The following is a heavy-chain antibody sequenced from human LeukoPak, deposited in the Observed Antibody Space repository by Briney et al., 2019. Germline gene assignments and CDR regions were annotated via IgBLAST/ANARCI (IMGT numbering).Heavy chain of an antibody. CDR1: GASIGSFY. V-gene: IGHV4-59*08. J-gene: IGHJ6*02. CDR3: TRHDVVPVLGHGMAV. CDR2: ISPSGLT. Sequence: SETLSLTCTVSGASIGSFYWSWIRQSPGKGLEWIAYISPSGLTNYMPSLKSRVTMSRDTSANQFSLILRSVTAADTGVYYCTRHDVVPVLGHGMAVWGQGTTVTVSS. D-gene: IGHD2-2*01.